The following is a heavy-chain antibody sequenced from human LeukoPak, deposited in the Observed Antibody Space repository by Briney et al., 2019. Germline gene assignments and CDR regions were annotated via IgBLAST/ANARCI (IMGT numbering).Heavy chain of an antibody. V-gene: IGHV3-23*01. D-gene: IGHD7-27*01. Sequence: AGGSLRLSCAASGFTFSSYAMSWVRQAPGKGLEWVSAISGSGGSTYYADSVKGRFTISRDNSKNTLYLQMNSLRAEDTAVYYCAKTGAGYYYKDVWGKGTTVTVSS. J-gene: IGHJ6*03. CDR3: AKTGAGYYYKDV. CDR2: ISGSGGST. CDR1: GFTFSSYA.